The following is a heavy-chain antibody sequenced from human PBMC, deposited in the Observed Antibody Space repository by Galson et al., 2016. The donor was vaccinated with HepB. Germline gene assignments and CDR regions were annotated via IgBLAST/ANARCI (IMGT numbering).Heavy chain of an antibody. J-gene: IGHJ4*02. V-gene: IGHV3-7*03. CDR3: AKGVPTGGAFDY. CDR1: GFTFTTYW. Sequence: SLRLSCAASGFTFTTYWMTWVRQAPGKGLEWVANINQDGTEKYYVDSVKGRLTISRDNAKSSLHLQMNSLRVEDTAIYYCAKGVPTGGAFDYWGQGPRSPSPQ. D-gene: IGHD1-26*01. CDR2: INQDGTEK.